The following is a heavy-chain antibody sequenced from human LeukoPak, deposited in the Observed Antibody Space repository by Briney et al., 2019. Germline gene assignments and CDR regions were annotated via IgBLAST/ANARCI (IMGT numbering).Heavy chain of an antibody. J-gene: IGHJ4*02. Sequence: SETLSLTCAVYGGSFSGYYWSWIRQPPGKGLEWIGEINHSGSTNYNPSLKSRVTISVDTSKNQFSLKLSSVTAADTAVYYCARDRGARGTTVEFDYWGQGTLVTVSS. V-gene: IGHV4-34*01. CDR1: GGSFSGYY. CDR2: INHSGST. CDR3: ARDRGARGTTVEFDY. D-gene: IGHD4-11*01.